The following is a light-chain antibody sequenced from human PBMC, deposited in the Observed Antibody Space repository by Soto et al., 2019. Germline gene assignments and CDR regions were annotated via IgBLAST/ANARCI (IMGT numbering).Light chain of an antibody. Sequence: DIQMTQSPPTLSASVGDRVTITCRASRSISGWLAWYQQKPGKAPNLLIYQASTLESGVPSRFSGSGSGTEFTLTISSLQPDDFATYHCQQHNTYSRTFGQGTKVDIK. V-gene: IGKV1-5*03. CDR3: QQHNTYSRT. J-gene: IGKJ1*01. CDR2: QAS. CDR1: RSISGW.